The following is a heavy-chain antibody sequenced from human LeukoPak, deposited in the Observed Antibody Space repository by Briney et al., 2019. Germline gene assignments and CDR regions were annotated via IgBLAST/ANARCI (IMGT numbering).Heavy chain of an antibody. J-gene: IGHJ4*01. D-gene: IGHD1-26*01. CDR3: ATGNFFDY. V-gene: IGHV3-21*01. Sequence: GGSLRLSSAASGFTFSSYSMHWGRQAPGTGLEWVSSISTTTYTYYADSVKGRFTISRNNAKNSLYLQLNSLRAQYMVVYYCATGNFFDYWGDGNLVTASS. CDR1: GFTFSSYS. CDR2: ISTTTYT.